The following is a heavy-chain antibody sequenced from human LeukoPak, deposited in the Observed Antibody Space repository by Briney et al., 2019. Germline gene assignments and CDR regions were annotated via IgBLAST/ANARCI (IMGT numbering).Heavy chain of an antibody. Sequence: SSETLSLTCAVYGGSFSGYYWSWIRQPPGKGPEWIGEINHSGSTNYNPSLKSRVTISVDTSKNQFSLKLSSVTAADKAVYYCARGPHTGVNYYDSSGYYYWGQGTLVTVSS. V-gene: IGHV4-34*01. CDR1: GGSFSGYY. J-gene: IGHJ4*02. CDR3: ARGPHTGVNYYDSSGYYY. CDR2: INHSGST. D-gene: IGHD3-22*01.